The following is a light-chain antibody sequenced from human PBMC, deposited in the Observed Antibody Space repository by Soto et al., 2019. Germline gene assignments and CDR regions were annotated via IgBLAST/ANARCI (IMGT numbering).Light chain of an antibody. CDR1: QSISSY. CDR3: QRSYSTPMYT. Sequence: DIQMTQSPSSLSASVGDRVTITCRASQSISSYLNWYQQKPGKAPKLLIYAASSLQSGVPSRFSGSGSGTDFTLPISSLQPEDFATYYCQRSYSTPMYTVGQGTKLEIK. V-gene: IGKV1-39*01. CDR2: AAS. J-gene: IGKJ2*01.